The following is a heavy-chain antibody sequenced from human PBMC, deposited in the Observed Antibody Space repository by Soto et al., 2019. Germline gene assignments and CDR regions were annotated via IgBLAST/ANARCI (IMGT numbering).Heavy chain of an antibody. D-gene: IGHD3-3*01. J-gene: IGHJ4*02. CDR2: IYYSGST. Sequence: QLQLQESGPGLVKPSETLSLTCTVSGGSISSSSYYWGWIRQPPGKGLEWIGSIYYSGSTYYNPSLKSRVTISVDTSKNQCSLKLSSVTAADTAVYYCATRGVLECFEFDYWGQGTLVTVSS. CDR1: GGSISSSSYY. CDR3: ATRGVLECFEFDY. V-gene: IGHV4-39*01.